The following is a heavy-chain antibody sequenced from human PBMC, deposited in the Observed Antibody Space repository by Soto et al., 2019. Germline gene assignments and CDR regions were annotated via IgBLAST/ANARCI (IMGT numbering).Heavy chain of an antibody. CDR1: GFTFSSYG. CDR3: AKDPGIAVAGYPDYFDY. Sequence: GGSLRLSCAASGFTFSSYGMHWVRQASGKGLEWVAVISYDGSNKYYADSVKGRFTISRDNSKNTLYLQMNSLRAEDTAVYYCAKDPGIAVAGYPDYFDYWGQGTLVTVSS. J-gene: IGHJ4*02. V-gene: IGHV3-30*18. CDR2: ISYDGSNK. D-gene: IGHD6-19*01.